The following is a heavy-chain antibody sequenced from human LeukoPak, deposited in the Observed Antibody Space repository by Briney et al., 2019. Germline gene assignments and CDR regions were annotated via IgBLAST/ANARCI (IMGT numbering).Heavy chain of an antibody. J-gene: IGHJ4*02. D-gene: IGHD3-10*01. CDR3: AKSTYYYGSGSYSPIIDY. CDR1: RFTFSSYA. Sequence: PGGSLRLSCAASRFTFSSYAMSWVRQAPGKGLEWVSAISGSGGSTYYADSVKGRFTISRDNSKNTLYLQMNSLRAEDTAVYYCAKSTYYYGSGSYSPIIDYWGQGTLVTVSS. CDR2: ISGSGGST. V-gene: IGHV3-23*01.